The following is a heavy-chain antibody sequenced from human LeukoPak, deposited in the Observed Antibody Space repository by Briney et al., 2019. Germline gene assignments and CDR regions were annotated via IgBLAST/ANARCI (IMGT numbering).Heavy chain of an antibody. D-gene: IGHD6-13*01. CDR1: GGSISSGSYC. V-gene: IGHV4-61*02. CDR3: ARDAEAAAGTGVEWFDP. J-gene: IGHJ5*02. Sequence: SETLSLTSTVSGGSISSGSYCGRCIRHPGGEGLECIGRFYTSGSTDYNPALKSRVTISVDTSNNQFSQKLSSVTAADPAVYYCARDAEAAAGTGVEWFDPWGQGTLVTVSS. CDR2: FYTSGST.